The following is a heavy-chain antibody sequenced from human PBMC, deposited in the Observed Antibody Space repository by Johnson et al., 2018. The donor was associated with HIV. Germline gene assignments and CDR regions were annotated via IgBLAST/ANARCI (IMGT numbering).Heavy chain of an antibody. V-gene: IGHV3-66*01. CDR2: IYSDGAT. CDR1: GFTVSSTY. J-gene: IGHJ3*02. D-gene: IGHD2-8*01. Sequence: VQLVESGGGLVQPGGSLRLSCAASGFTVSSTYMSWVRQAPGKGLEWVSLIYSDGATYYADSIQGRFTISRDNSKNILYLQMNSLRAEDTAVYYCARDGNAGYCTNGVCYSDAFDIWGQGEMVTVSS. CDR3: ARDGNAGYCTNGVCYSDAFDI.